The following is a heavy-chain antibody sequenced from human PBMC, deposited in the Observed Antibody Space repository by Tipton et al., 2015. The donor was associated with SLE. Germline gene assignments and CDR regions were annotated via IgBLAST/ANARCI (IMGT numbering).Heavy chain of an antibody. CDR1: GGSISSSSFY. V-gene: IGHV4-39*07. Sequence: TLSLTCTVSGGSISSSSFYWGWIRQPPGKGLEWIGSIYFSGSTFYNPSLKSRVTISVDTSKNQFSLRLSSVTAADTAAYYCAYCGLWRYDWGQGTLVTVSS. CDR3: AYCGLWRYD. J-gene: IGHJ4*02. CDR2: IYFSGST. D-gene: IGHD2-21*01.